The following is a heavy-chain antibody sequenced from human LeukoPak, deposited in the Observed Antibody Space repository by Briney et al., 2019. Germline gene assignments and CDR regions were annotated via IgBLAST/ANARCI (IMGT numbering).Heavy chain of an antibody. CDR2: IWYEGSDK. Sequence: GRSLRLSCAVSGYTFSSHGMHWVRQAPGKGLEWVAAIWYEGSDKYYADSVKGRLTISRDNSKNMLYLQMDSLRAEDTALYYCARLWGSVSGYFDYWGQGTLVTVSS. D-gene: IGHD2-21*01. V-gene: IGHV3-33*01. J-gene: IGHJ4*02. CDR3: ARLWGSVSGYFDY. CDR1: GYTFSSHG.